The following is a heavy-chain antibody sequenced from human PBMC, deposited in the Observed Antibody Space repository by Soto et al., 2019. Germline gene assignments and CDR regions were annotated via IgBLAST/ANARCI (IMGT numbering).Heavy chain of an antibody. CDR1: GGSISSSSYY. Sequence: SETLSLTCTVSGGSISSSSYYWGWIRQPPGKGLEWIGRIYYSGSTYYNPSLKSRVTISVDTSKNQFSLKLSSVTAADTAVYYFASPVATAGMWYFDYWGQGTLVTVSS. D-gene: IGHD6-19*01. J-gene: IGHJ4*02. CDR2: IYYSGST. CDR3: ASPVATAGMWYFDY. V-gene: IGHV4-39*01.